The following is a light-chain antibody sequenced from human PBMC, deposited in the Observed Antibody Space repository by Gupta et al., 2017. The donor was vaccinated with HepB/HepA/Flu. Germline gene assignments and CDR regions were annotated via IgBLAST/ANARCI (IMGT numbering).Light chain of an antibody. Sequence: DILMTHAADSLAASLGDRATINCKSSQNPLTSSDGEKSLAWYQHKPGQPPKLLIYSASRRNSGIPDRFSGSGSGTDFTFTISNLQAEDVAVYYCQQYHSIPRTFGQGTKVEI. CDR3: QQYHSIPRT. CDR2: SAS. V-gene: IGKV4-1*01. CDR1: QNPLTSSDGEKS. J-gene: IGKJ1*01.